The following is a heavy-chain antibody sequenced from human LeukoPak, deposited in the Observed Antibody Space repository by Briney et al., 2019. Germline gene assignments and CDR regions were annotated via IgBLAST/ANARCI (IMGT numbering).Heavy chain of an antibody. CDR3: ARPVPSRLGWFDP. V-gene: IGHV4-39*01. Sequence: SETLSLTCTVSGGSISSSSYYWGWIRQPPGKGLEWIGSIYYSGSTYYNPSLKSRVSISVHTSKNQFSLKLRSVTAADTAVYYCARPVPSRLGWFDPWGQGALVTVSS. CDR2: IYYSGST. D-gene: IGHD1-1*01. J-gene: IGHJ5*02. CDR1: GGSISSSSYY.